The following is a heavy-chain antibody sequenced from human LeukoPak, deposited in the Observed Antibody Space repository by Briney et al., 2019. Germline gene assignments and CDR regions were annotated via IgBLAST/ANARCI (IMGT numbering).Heavy chain of an antibody. CDR3: AALDYGDYPDAFDI. D-gene: IGHD4-17*01. CDR1: GYTFTSYG. J-gene: IGHJ3*02. V-gene: IGHV1-18*01. CDR2: ISAYNGNT. Sequence: GASVKVSCKASGYTFTSYGISWVRQAPGQGLEWMGWISAYNGNTNYAQKLQGRVTMTTDTSTSTAYMELSSLRSEDTAVYYCAALDYGDYPDAFDIWGQGAMVTVSS.